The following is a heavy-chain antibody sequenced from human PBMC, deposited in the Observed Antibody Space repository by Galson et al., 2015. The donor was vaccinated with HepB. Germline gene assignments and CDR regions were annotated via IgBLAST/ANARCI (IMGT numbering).Heavy chain of an antibody. V-gene: IGHV4-39*01. D-gene: IGHD2-2*01. CDR2: IYFSGST. Sequence: WVRQPPGKGLEWSGSIYFSGSTYYNPSLRSRVTISVDTSKNQFSLKLSSVTAAETAMYYCARTSYCGTTSCYFSGTYNFDSWGQGTLVTVSS. J-gene: IGHJ4*02. CDR3: ARTSYCGTTSCYFSGTYNFDS.